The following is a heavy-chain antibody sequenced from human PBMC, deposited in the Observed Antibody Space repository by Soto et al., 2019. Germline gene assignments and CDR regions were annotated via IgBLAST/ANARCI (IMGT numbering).Heavy chain of an antibody. Sequence: EVQLVESGGGLVQPGGSLRLSCAASGFTFSSYSMNWVRQAPGKGLVWVSYISSSSSTIYYADSVKGRFTISRDNAKKPPYLQMNSLRDEDTAVYYCARGYSSSWFVKPFDYWGQGTLVPVSS. D-gene: IGHD6-13*01. CDR1: GFTFSSYS. V-gene: IGHV3-48*02. CDR3: ARGYSSSWFVKPFDY. CDR2: ISSSSSTI. J-gene: IGHJ4*02.